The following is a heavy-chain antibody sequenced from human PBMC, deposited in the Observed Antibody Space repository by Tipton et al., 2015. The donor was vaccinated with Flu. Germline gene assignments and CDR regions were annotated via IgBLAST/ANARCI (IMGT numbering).Heavy chain of an antibody. Sequence: TLSLTCTVSGGSISSGYYYWSWIRQPPGKGLEWIGNIHRSGNTYHNPSLKSRVSMSVDMSKNQFSLRLTSVTAADTAVYYCARRDYSNYVSQPKNWFDPWGQGTLVTVS. D-gene: IGHD4-11*01. V-gene: IGHV4-61*09. CDR2: IHRSGNT. CDR1: GGSISSGYYY. J-gene: IGHJ5*02. CDR3: ARRDYSNYVSQPKNWFDP.